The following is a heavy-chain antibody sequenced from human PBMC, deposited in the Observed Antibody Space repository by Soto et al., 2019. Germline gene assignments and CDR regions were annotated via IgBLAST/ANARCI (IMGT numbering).Heavy chain of an antibody. CDR3: VRQCSSACNGGLCYHAFDI. J-gene: IGHJ3*02. V-gene: IGHV4-61*01. Sequence: QVQLRESGPGLVKPSETLSLTCTVSGGSVNSGSNYWGWIRQPPGKGLEWIGYIYYSGSTNYNPSREIPVTLTLATSKMQFALKVRCVTAAYTAVYCCVRQCSSACNGGLCYHAFDICGQGTMVTVSS. CDR2: IYYSGST. CDR1: GGSVNSGSNY. D-gene: IGHD2-8*02.